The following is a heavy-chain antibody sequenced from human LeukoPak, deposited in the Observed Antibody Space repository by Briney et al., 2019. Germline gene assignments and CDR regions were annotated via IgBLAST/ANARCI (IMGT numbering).Heavy chain of an antibody. CDR3: ARVWVYSSREFDP. CDR1: GFTFDDYT. D-gene: IGHD6-13*01. Sequence: GGSLRLSCAASGFTFDDYTMHWVRQAPGKGLEWVSLISWDGGSTYYADSVKGRFTISRDNAKNSLYLQMNSLRAEDTALYYCARVWVYSSREFDPWGQGTLVTVSS. CDR2: ISWDGGST. V-gene: IGHV3-43*01. J-gene: IGHJ5*02.